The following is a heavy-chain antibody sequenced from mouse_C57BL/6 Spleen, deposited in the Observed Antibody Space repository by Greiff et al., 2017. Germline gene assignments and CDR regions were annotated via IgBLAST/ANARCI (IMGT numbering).Heavy chain of an antibody. D-gene: IGHD1-1*01. Sequence: LEESGPELVKPGASVKISCKASGYSFTDYNMNWVKQSNGKSLEWIGVINPNYGTTSYNQKFKGKATMTVDKSASTAYLQLNSLTSADSAVYYCSICYYDDPLAMYYWGQGTSVTVSS. V-gene: IGHV1-39*01. J-gene: IGHJ4*01. CDR3: SICYYDDPLAMYY. CDR2: INPNYGTT. CDR1: GYSFTDYN.